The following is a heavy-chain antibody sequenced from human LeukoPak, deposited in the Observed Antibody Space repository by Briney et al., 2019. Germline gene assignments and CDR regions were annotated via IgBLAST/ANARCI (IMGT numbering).Heavy chain of an antibody. Sequence: KTSETLSLTCTVSGGSISSSSYYWGWIRQPPGKGLEWIGSIYYSGSTYYNPSLKSRVTISVDTSKNQFSLKLSSVTAADTAVYYCARRGYCSSTSCYPPLYYFDYWGQGTLVTVSS. V-gene: IGHV4-39*01. J-gene: IGHJ4*02. CDR1: GGSISSSSYY. CDR3: ARRGYCSSTSCYPPLYYFDY. D-gene: IGHD2-2*01. CDR2: IYYSGST.